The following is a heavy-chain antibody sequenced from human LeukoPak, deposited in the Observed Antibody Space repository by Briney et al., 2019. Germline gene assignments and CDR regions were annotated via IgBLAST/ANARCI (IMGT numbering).Heavy chain of an antibody. CDR2: IKQDGSVQ. CDR3: ARKGICDY. J-gene: IGHJ4*02. V-gene: IGHV3-7*01. Sequence: GGSLRLSCAASGFTSSDYWMSWVRQAPGKGLEWMVNIKQDGSVQYYVDSVKGRFTISRDNAKNSLYLQMNSLRVEDTAVYYCARKGICDYWGQGTLVTVSS. CDR1: GFTSSDYW.